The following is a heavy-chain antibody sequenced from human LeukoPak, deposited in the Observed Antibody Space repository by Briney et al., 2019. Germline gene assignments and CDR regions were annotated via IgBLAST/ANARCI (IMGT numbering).Heavy chain of an antibody. V-gene: IGHV3-74*01. Sequence: GGSLRLSCAASGFTFSSYAMSWVRQAPGKGLVWVSRINSDGSSTSYADSVKGRFTISRDNAKNTLYLQMNSLRAEDTAVYYCARRGYGDYFDYWGQGTLVTVSS. D-gene: IGHD4-17*01. J-gene: IGHJ4*02. CDR3: ARRGYGDYFDY. CDR1: GFTFSSYA. CDR2: INSDGSST.